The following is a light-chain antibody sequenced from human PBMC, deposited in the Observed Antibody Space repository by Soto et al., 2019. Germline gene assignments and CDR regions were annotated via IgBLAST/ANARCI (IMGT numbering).Light chain of an antibody. J-gene: IGKJ5*01. Sequence: DIQMTQSPSSLSASVGDIVTISFQASQGISRSLAWYQQKPGKAPKLLIYAASSLQSGVPSRFSGSGFGTDFTLTISSLQPEDSAIYYCQQADTFPITFGQGTRLEIK. CDR2: AAS. CDR1: QGISRS. V-gene: IGKV1D-12*01. CDR3: QQADTFPIT.